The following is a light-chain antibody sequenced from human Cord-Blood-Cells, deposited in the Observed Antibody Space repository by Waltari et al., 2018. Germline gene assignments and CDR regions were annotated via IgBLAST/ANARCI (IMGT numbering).Light chain of an antibody. CDR2: RNN. CDR1: SSNIGSNH. Sequence: QSVLTQPPSASGTPGQRVTISCSGSSSNIGSNHVYWYQQLPGTAPKPLIYRNNQRPSGVPDRFSGSKSGTSASLAISGLRSEDEADYYCAAWDDSLRVFGTGTKVTVL. CDR3: AAWDDSLRV. J-gene: IGLJ1*01. V-gene: IGLV1-47*01.